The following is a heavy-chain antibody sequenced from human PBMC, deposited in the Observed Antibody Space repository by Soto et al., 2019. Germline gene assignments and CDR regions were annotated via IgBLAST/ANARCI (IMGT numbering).Heavy chain of an antibody. Sequence: PSETLSLTCAVYGGSFSCYYWSWISQPPGKGLEWIGEINHSGSTNYNPSLKTRVTITKDTSKNRVVLTMTNMDPVDTGTYYCAHVREGYSSGWPYYWGQGTLVTVSS. CDR2: INHSGST. CDR3: AHVREGYSSGWPYY. CDR1: GGSFSCYY. D-gene: IGHD6-19*01. V-gene: IGHV4-34*01. J-gene: IGHJ4*02.